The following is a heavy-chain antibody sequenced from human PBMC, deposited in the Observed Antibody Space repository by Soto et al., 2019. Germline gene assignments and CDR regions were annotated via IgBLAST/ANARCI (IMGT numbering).Heavy chain of an antibody. CDR2: INHSGST. J-gene: IGHJ6*02. D-gene: IGHD5-12*01. V-gene: IGHV4-34*01. CDR1: GGSFSGYY. CDR3: ARGRRDGYKIYYYHGMDV. Sequence: SETLSLTCAVYGGSFSGYYWSWIRQPPGKGLEWIGEINHSGSTNYNPSLKSRVTISVDTSKNQFSLKLSSVTAADTAVYYCARGRRDGYKIYYYHGMDVWGQGTTVTVSS.